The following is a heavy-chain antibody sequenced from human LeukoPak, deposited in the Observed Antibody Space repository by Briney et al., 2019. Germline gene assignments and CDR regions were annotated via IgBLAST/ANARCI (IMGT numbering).Heavy chain of an antibody. CDR2: ISSSSSYI. CDR3: ARDAAVAGPYYFDY. V-gene: IGHV3-21*01. Sequence: PGGSLRLSCAASGFTFSSYSMNWVRQAPGKGLEWVSSISSSSSYIYYADSVKGRFTISRDNAKNSLYLQMNSLRAEDTAVYYCARDAAVAGPYYFDYWGQGILVTVSS. D-gene: IGHD6-19*01. J-gene: IGHJ4*02. CDR1: GFTFSSYS.